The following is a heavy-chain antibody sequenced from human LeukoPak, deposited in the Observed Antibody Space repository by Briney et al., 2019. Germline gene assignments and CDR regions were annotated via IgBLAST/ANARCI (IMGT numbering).Heavy chain of an antibody. V-gene: IGHV3-21*01. CDR1: GFTFSSYS. CDR2: ISSSSSYI. Sequence: PGGSLRLSCAASGFTFSSYSMNWVRQAPGKGLEWVSSISSSSSYIYYADSVKGRLTISRDNAKNSLYLQMNSLRAEDTAVYYCARVSGTYFDYWGQGTLVTVSS. D-gene: IGHD1-1*01. J-gene: IGHJ4*02. CDR3: ARVSGTYFDY.